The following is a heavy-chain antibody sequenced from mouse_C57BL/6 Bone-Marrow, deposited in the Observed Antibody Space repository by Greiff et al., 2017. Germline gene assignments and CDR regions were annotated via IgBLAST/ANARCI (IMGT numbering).Heavy chain of an antibody. CDR2: IDPENGDT. D-gene: IGHD1-1*01. V-gene: IGHV14-4*01. CDR3: TTSTVVAGYYAMGY. Sequence: VHVKQSGAELVRPGASVKLSCTASGFNIKDDYMHWVKQRPEQGLEWIGWIDPENGDTEYASKFKGKAPITADTSSNTAYLQLSSLTSEDTAVYYCTTSTVVAGYYAMGYWGQGTSVTVSS. J-gene: IGHJ4*01. CDR1: GFNIKDDY.